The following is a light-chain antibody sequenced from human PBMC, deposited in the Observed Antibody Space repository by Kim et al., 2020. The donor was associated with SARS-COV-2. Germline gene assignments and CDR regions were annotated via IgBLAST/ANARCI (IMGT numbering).Light chain of an antibody. CDR1: QTLTYD. CDR2: DAS. Sequence: PGERAPLSCRASQTLTYDLAWYQQKPGQSPRLLIYDASNRATGVPTDFSGSGSGTDFTLTISSLEPEDFAVYYCQRRSNWPITFVQGTRLEIK. CDR3: QRRSNWPIT. V-gene: IGKV3-11*01. J-gene: IGKJ5*01.